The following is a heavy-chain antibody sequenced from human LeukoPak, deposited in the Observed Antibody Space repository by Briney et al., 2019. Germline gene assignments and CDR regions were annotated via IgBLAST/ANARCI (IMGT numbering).Heavy chain of an antibody. J-gene: IGHJ5*02. D-gene: IGHD1-26*01. V-gene: IGHV3-48*04. CDR3: ASRAIGWDRDANYFDP. Sequence: GGSLSLSCAASGFSYRTYSMNWVRLAPGKGLEWLAYINADSDTIYYADSVKGRFTISSDNAKHSLYLQINSLRAEDTAMYYCASRAIGWDRDANYFDPWGQGTLVTVSS. CDR2: INADSDTI. CDR1: GFSYRTYS.